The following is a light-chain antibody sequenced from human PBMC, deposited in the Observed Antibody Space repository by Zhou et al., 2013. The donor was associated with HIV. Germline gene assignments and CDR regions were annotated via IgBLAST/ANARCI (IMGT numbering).Light chain of an antibody. CDR1: QSINYY. V-gene: IGKV1-39*01. Sequence: DIQMTQSPTSLSSSVGDRVTITCRASQSINYYLNWYQQKPGKAPKLLIYAASSLQSGVPSRFRGTGFGTDFTLTISSLQPEDVATYYCQKYNRAPQAFGQGTKVEIK. CDR2: AAS. CDR3: QKYNRAPQA. J-gene: IGKJ1*01.